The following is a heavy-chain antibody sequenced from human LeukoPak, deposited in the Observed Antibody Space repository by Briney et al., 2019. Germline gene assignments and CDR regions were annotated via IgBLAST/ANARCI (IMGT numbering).Heavy chain of an antibody. D-gene: IGHD1-26*01. V-gene: IGHV4-4*09. CDR1: GGSISSYY. J-gene: IGHJ4*02. CDR2: IYTSGST. Sequence: SETLSLTCTVSGGSISSYYWSWIRQPPGKGLEWIGYIYTSGSTNYNPSLKSRVTISVDTSKNQFSLKLSSVTAADTAVYYCARHAKWELIQGYTGVFDYWGQGTLVTVSS. CDR3: ARHAKWELIQGYTGVFDY.